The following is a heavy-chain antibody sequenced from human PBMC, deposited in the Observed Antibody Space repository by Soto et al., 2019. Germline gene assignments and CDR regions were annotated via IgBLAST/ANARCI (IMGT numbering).Heavy chain of an antibody. D-gene: IGHD5-18*01. Sequence: EVQLVESGGGLVQPGESLTLSCAASGFPFSRYWMHWVRQAPGKGLVWVSRIKSDVSGTYYADSVQDRFTISRDNARNTLYRQINSPRVEDTSVYFCAGVDGDRYAGHGYLDRHWGQRTLVTLSS. CDR3: AGVDGDRYAGHGYLDRH. CDR2: IKSDVSGT. CDR1: GFPFSRYW. V-gene: IGHV3-74*01. J-gene: IGHJ4*02.